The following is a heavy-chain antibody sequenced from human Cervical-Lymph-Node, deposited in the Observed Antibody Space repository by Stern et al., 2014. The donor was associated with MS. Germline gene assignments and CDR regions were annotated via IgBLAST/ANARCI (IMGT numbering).Heavy chain of an antibody. Sequence: VQLVESGAEVKKPGASVKVSCKASGYTFTRYDIAWVRQAPGQGLEWMGWIGVYNGNTEYAQKLQGRGTMTRDTSTNTAYMELTSLISDDTAVYYCARWAYNWDFDYWGQGTLVTVSS. CDR1: GYTFTRYD. CDR2: IGVYNGNT. V-gene: IGHV1-18*01. CDR3: ARWAYNWDFDY. J-gene: IGHJ4*02. D-gene: IGHD1-20*01.